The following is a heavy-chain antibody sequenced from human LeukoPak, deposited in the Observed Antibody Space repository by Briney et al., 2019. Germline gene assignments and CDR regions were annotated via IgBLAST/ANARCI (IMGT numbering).Heavy chain of an antibody. J-gene: IGHJ4*02. V-gene: IGHV3-23*01. D-gene: IGHD3-10*01. CDR1: GFTFRNYV. CDR3: AKDPMVRGVRVPGISFDY. Sequence: GGSLRLSCTASGFTFRNYVMSWVRQAPGKGLEWVSSIRSSGDDTSSADSVKGRFTISRDNSKNTLYLQMNSLRAEDTAVYYCAKDPMVRGVRVPGISFDYWGQGTLVTVSS. CDR2: IRSSGDDT.